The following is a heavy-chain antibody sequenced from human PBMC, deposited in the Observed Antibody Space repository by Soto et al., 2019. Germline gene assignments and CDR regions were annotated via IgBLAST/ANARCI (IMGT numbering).Heavy chain of an antibody. CDR2: IYYSGST. CDR3: ARKDSGYGDYMGV. D-gene: IGHD5-12*01. J-gene: IGHJ6*03. Sequence: PWTVLCGSIGDGGYCWSMNSQNPGKGLEWIGYIYYSGSTYYNPSLKSRVTISVDTSKNQFSLKLSSVTAADTAVYYCARKDSGYGDYMGVWGKGTTVTVSS. CDR1: CGSIGDGGYC. V-gene: IGHV4-31*02.